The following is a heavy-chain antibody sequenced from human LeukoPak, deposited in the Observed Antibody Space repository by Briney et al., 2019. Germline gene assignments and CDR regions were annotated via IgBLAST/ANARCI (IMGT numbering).Heavy chain of an antibody. D-gene: IGHD3-9*01. Sequence: GGSLRLSCAASGFTFSSYAMSWVRQAPGKGLEWVSAISGSGGSTYYADSVKGRFTISRDNSKNTLYLQMSSLRAEDTAVYYCAKRPTYYDILTGPFDYWGQGTLVTVSS. CDR3: AKRPTYYDILTGPFDY. CDR2: ISGSGGST. V-gene: IGHV3-23*01. CDR1: GFTFSSYA. J-gene: IGHJ4*02.